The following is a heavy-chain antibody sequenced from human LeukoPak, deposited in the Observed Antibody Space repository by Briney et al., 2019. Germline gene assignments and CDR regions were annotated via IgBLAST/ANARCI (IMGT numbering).Heavy chain of an antibody. J-gene: IGHJ4*02. CDR1: GGSISSGGYY. CDR2: IYYSGST. V-gene: IGHV4-31*03. CDR3: ARGTADCSSTSCYLDY. D-gene: IGHD2-2*01. Sequence: PSETLSLTCTVSGGSISSGGYYWSWIRQHPGKGLEWIGYIYYSGSTYYNPSLKSRVTISVDTSKNQFSLKLSPVTAADTAVYYCARGTADCSSTSCYLDYWGQGTLVTVSS.